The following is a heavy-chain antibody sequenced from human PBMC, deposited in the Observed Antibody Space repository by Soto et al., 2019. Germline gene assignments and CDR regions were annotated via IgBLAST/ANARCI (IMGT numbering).Heavy chain of an antibody. CDR3: VKDRGIAAALDY. J-gene: IGHJ4*02. D-gene: IGHD6-13*01. CDR1: VLSVSDSD. CDR2: ISDSGGRT. V-gene: IGHV3-23*01. Sequence: SVLSVSDSDLSCVRQAPGKGLEWVSAISDSGGRTYYLDSVKGRLTISRDNSKKTLYLQMNSLRAEDTAIYYCVKDRGIAAALDYWGQGTQVTVSS.